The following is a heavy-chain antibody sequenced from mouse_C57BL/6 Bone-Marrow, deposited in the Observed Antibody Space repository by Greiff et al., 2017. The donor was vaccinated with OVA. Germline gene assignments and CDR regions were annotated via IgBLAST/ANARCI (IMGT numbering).Heavy chain of an antibody. Sequence: VQLQESGAELARPGASVKLSCKASGYTFTSYGISWVKQRTGQGLEWIGEIYPRSGNTYYNEKFKGKATLTADKSSSTAYMELRSLTSEDSAVYVCARSVWLGYYAMDYWGQGTSVTVSS. D-gene: IGHD2-10*02. CDR1: GYTFTSYG. CDR3: ARSVWLGYYAMDY. V-gene: IGHV1-81*01. CDR2: IYPRSGNT. J-gene: IGHJ4*01.